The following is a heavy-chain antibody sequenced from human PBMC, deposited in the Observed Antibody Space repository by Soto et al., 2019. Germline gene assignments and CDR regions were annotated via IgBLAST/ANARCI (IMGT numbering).Heavy chain of an antibody. J-gene: IGHJ5*02. CDR3: ARHSLALRKNNWFDP. CDR1: GGSISSGGYS. CDR2: IYHSGST. Sequence: SETLSLTCAVSGGSISSGGYSWSRIRQPPGKGLEWIGYIYHSGSTYYNPSLKSRVTISVDRSKNQFSLKLSSVTAADTAVYYCARHSLALRKNNWFDPWGQGTLVPVSS. V-gene: IGHV4-30-2*01. D-gene: IGHD2-15*01.